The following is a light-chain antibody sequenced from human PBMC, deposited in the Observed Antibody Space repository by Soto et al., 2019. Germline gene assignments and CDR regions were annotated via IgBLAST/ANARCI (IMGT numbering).Light chain of an antibody. CDR2: RGS. CDR1: QSIGNW. V-gene: IGKV1-5*03. Sequence: DIQMTQSPSTLSASVGDTVTFTCRASQSIGNWMAWYQQTPGKPPKLLIYRGSSLQSGVPSRFSGSGSGTEFTLTIVNLQPDDFAVYFCQQFNIYPYTFGPGTKLEIK. CDR3: QQFNIYPYT. J-gene: IGKJ2*01.